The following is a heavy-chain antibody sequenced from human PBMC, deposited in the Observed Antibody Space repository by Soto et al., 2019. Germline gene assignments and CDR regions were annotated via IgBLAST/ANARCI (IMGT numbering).Heavy chain of an antibody. V-gene: IGHV3-66*01. J-gene: IGHJ4*02. Sequence: EVQLLESGGGLAQPGGSLRLSCAASGFTFSTYAMTWVRQAPGKGLEWVSVIYSGVRTYYADSVKGRFTISRDNSKNTLYLQMDSLRAEDTAVYYCANSPNQKYYFDYWGQGTLVAVSS. CDR3: ANSPNQKYYFDY. CDR1: GFTFSTYA. CDR2: IYSGVRT.